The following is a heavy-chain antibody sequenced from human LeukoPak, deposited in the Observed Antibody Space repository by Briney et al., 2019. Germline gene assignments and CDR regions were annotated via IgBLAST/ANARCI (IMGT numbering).Heavy chain of an antibody. V-gene: IGHV4-34*01. D-gene: IGHD3-10*01. CDR1: GGSISSYY. CDR2: INHSGST. Sequence: SETLSLTCTVSGGSISSYYWNWIRQPPGKGLEWIGEINHSGSTNYNPSLKSRVTISVDTSKNQFSLKLSSVTAADTAVYYCARGPNYGSGSYVDYWGQGTLVTVSS. J-gene: IGHJ4*02. CDR3: ARGPNYGSGSYVDY.